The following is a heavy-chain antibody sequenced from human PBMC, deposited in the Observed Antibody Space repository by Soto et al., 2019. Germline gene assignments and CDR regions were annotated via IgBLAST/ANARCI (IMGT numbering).Heavy chain of an antibody. J-gene: IGHJ4*02. V-gene: IGHV4-31*03. Sequence: SETLSLTCTVSGGSISSGGHYWSWIRQHPGKGLEWIGYIYYSGSTYYNPSLKSRVTISVDTSKNQFSLKLSSVTAADTAVYYCARKFTVTTGFDYWGQGTLVTVSS. D-gene: IGHD4-4*01. CDR1: GGSISSGGHY. CDR3: ARKFTVTTGFDY. CDR2: IYYSGST.